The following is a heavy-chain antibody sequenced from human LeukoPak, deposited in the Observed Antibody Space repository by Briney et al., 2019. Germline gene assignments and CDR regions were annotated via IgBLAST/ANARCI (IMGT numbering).Heavy chain of an antibody. V-gene: IGHV3-30*18. CDR3: AKGGMTGYSSSWYLFDY. CDR1: GFTFSSYG. D-gene: IGHD6-13*01. J-gene: IGHJ4*02. Sequence: GGSLRLSCAASGFTFSSYGMHWVRQAPGKGLEWVAVISYDGSNKCYADSVKGRFTISRDNSKNTLYLQMNSLRAEDTAVYYCAKGGMTGYSSSWYLFDYWGQGTLVTVSS. CDR2: ISYDGSNK.